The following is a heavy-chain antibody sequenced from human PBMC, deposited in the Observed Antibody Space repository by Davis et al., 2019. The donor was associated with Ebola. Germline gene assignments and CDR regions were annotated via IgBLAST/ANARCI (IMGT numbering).Heavy chain of an antibody. Sequence: PGGSLRLSCAASGFTFSSYAMHWVRQAPGKGLEWVAVISYDGSNKYYADSVKGRFTISRDNSKNTLYLQMNSLRAEDTAVYYCAREGDSGSYSGFDYWGQGTLVTVSS. V-gene: IGHV3-30*14. CDR3: AREGDSGSYSGFDY. CDR2: ISYDGSNK. D-gene: IGHD1-26*01. J-gene: IGHJ4*02. CDR1: GFTFSSYA.